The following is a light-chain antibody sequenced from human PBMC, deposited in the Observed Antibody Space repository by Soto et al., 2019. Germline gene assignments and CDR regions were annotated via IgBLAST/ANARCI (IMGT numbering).Light chain of an antibody. CDR3: QHYGSSLSIT. CDR2: GAS. CDR1: QSVSSSY. J-gene: IGKJ5*01. V-gene: IGKV3-20*01. Sequence: EIVLTQSPATLSLSPGERATLSCRASQSVSSSYLAWYQQKPGQAPRLLIYGASSRATGIPNRFSGSGSGTDFTLTISRLEPEDFAVYYCQHYGSSLSITFGQGTRLEIK.